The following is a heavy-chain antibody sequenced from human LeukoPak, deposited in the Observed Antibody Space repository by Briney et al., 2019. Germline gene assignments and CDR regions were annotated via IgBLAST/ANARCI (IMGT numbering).Heavy chain of an antibody. D-gene: IGHD3-22*01. Sequence: GGSLRLSCSASGFTFSSYAMHWVRQAPGKGLEYVSAVSSEGGSTYYADSVRGRFTISRDNSKNTLSLQMGSLRAEDTAVYYCVKAILFGSVSYYADWGQGTLVTVSS. V-gene: IGHV3-64D*09. CDR2: VSSEGGST. CDR1: GFTFSSYA. CDR3: VKAILFGSVSYYAD. J-gene: IGHJ4*02.